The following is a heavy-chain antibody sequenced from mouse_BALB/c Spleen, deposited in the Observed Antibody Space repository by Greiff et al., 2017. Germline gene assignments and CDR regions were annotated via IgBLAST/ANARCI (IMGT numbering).Heavy chain of an antibody. Sequence: EVQVVESGGGLVQPGGSRKLSCAASGFTFSSFGMHWVRQAPEKGLEWVAYISSGSSTIYYADTVKGRFTISRDNPKNTLFLQMTSLRSEDTAMYYCAIYDYYAMDYWGQGTSVTVSS. J-gene: IGHJ4*01. D-gene: IGHD2-3*01. CDR2: ISSGSSTI. CDR3: AIYDYYAMDY. V-gene: IGHV5-17*02. CDR1: GFTFSSFG.